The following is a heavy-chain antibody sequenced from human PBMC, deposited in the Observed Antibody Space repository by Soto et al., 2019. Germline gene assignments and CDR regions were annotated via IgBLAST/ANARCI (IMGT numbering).Heavy chain of an antibody. J-gene: IGHJ4*02. Sequence: QVQLVESGGGVVQPGRSLRLSCAASGFTFSSYGMHWVRQAPGKWLELVAVISYDGSNKYYADSVKGRFTISRDNSKNTLDLQMNSLRAEDTAVYYCAKDLATYYYDSSGLDYWGQGTLVTVSS. CDR1: GFTFSSYG. CDR2: ISYDGSNK. CDR3: AKDLATYYYDSSGLDY. V-gene: IGHV3-30*18. D-gene: IGHD3-22*01.